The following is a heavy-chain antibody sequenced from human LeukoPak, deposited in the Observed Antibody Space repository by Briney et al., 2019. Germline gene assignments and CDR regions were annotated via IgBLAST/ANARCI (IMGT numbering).Heavy chain of an antibody. Sequence: SETLSLTCTVSGGSISSGDYYWSWIRQPSGKGLEWTGYIYYSGSTYYNPSLKSRVTISVDTSKNQFSLKLSSVTAADTAVYYCARGSWGDGYNLWSAFDIWGQGTMVTVSS. V-gene: IGHV4-30-4*01. D-gene: IGHD5-24*01. CDR1: GGSISSGDYY. CDR2: IYYSGST. J-gene: IGHJ3*02. CDR3: ARGSWGDGYNLWSAFDI.